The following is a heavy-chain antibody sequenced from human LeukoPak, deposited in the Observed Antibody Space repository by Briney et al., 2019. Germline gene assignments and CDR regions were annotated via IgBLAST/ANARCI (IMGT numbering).Heavy chain of an antibody. CDR3: ARGGSGSSRNYYYYYYMDV. J-gene: IGHJ6*03. V-gene: IGHV1-69*05. CDR2: IIPIFGTA. Sequence: SVKVSCKASGGTFSSYAISWVRQAPGQGLEWMGGIIPIFGTANYAQKFQGRVTITTDESTSTAYVELSSLRSEDTAVYYCARGGSGSSRNYYYYYYMDVWGKGTTVTVSS. CDR1: GGTFSSYA. D-gene: IGHD3-10*01.